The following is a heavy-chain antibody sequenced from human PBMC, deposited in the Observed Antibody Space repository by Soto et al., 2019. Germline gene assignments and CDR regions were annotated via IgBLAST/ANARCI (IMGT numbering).Heavy chain of an antibody. V-gene: IGHV4-59*01. CDR1: GGSISDSYY. J-gene: IGHJ5*02. CDR2: IFYSGRSGST. Sequence: SETLSLTCVVSGGSISDSYYWSWIRQPPGKGLEWIGYIFYSGRSGSTNYNPSLKSRVTISVDTSKNQLSLKLSSVTAADTAVYYCARTALGWFDPWGQGTLVTVSS. CDR3: ARTALGWFDP. D-gene: IGHD2-21*02.